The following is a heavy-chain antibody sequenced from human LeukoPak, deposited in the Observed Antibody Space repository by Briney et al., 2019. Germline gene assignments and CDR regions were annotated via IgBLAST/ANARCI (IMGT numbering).Heavy chain of an antibody. Sequence: GGSLRLSCAASGFTFSSYWMHWVRQAPGKGLVWVSRINSDGSSTSYADSVKGRFTISRDNSQNTLFLQMNSLRAEDTAVYYCARSSILRGVKGNFFDYWGQGTLVTVSS. D-gene: IGHD3-10*01. J-gene: IGHJ4*02. CDR1: GFTFSSYW. V-gene: IGHV3-74*01. CDR3: ARSSILRGVKGNFFDY. CDR2: INSDGSST.